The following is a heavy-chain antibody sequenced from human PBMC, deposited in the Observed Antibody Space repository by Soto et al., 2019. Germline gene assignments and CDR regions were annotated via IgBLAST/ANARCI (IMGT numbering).Heavy chain of an antibody. Sequence: GGSLRLSCAASGSTFSSSAISWVRQAPGKGLEWVSAISGSGGSTYYADSVKGRFTISRDNSKNTLYLQMNSLRAEDTAVYYCAKDGSGYDFLEFWGQGTLVTVSS. CDR3: AKDGSGYDFLEF. D-gene: IGHD5-12*01. CDR1: GSTFSSSA. CDR2: ISGSGGST. J-gene: IGHJ4*02. V-gene: IGHV3-23*01.